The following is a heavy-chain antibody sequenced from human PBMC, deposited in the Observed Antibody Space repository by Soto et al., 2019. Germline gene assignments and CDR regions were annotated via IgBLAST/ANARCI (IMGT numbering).Heavy chain of an antibody. CDR1: GFTFSSYG. CDR3: ARATPTYSSSWHDY. Sequence: GGSLRLSCAASGFTFSSYGMHWVRQAPGKGLEWVAVIWYDGSNKYYADSVKGRFTISRDNSKNTLYLQMNSLRAEDTAVYYCARATPTYSSSWHDYWGQGTLVTVSS. V-gene: IGHV3-33*01. D-gene: IGHD6-13*01. J-gene: IGHJ4*02. CDR2: IWYDGSNK.